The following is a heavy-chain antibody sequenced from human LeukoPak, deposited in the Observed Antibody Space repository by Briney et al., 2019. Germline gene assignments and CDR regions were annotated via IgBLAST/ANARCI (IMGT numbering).Heavy chain of an antibody. J-gene: IGHJ4*02. V-gene: IGHV3-30*02. CDR1: GFCFSDYG. CDR3: AKELTVRATKRQFDH. CDR2: IRYDGSDK. Sequence: SGGALRLSRAASGFCFSDYGMHWVRPAPGKGLEWGAFIRYDGSDKYYVDSVKGRFTISRDNSMNTLYLQMNSLRPEDRAVYYCAKELTVRATKRQFDHWGQGTLVIVSS. D-gene: IGHD1-26*01.